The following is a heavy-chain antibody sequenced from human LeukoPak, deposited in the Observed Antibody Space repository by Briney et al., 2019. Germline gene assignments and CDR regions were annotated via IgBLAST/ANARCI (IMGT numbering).Heavy chain of an antibody. Sequence: GGSLRLSCAASGFTFSSYAMSWVRQAPGKGLEWVSGISGSGGSTYYADSVKGRFTISRDNSKNTLYLQINSLRAEDTAVYYCAKDYDSSGYYLFYYWGQRTLVTVSS. CDR1: GFTFSSYA. D-gene: IGHD3-22*01. V-gene: IGHV3-23*01. CDR2: ISGSGGST. J-gene: IGHJ4*02. CDR3: AKDYDSSGYYLFYY.